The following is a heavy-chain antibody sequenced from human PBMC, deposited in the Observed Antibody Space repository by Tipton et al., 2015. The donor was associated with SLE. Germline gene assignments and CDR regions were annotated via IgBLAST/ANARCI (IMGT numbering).Heavy chain of an antibody. V-gene: IGHV3-23*01. D-gene: IGHD3-3*01. Sequence: GSLRLSCIGSGFTFSDYVINWVRQAPGKGLEWVSAITGSGDRTYYIDSVKGRFTISRDNSKNSLYLQMNGLRAEDTAVYYCARSPVDYWNGYSTWGQGTLVAVSS. CDR3: ARSPVDYWNGYST. J-gene: IGHJ4*02. CDR1: GFTFSDYV. CDR2: ITGSGDRT.